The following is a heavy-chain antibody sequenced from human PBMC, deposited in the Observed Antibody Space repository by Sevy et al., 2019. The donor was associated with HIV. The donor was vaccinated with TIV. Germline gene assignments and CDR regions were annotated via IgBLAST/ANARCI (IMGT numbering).Heavy chain of an antibody. CDR3: ARSVSGSYRYDAFDI. J-gene: IGHJ3*02. CDR2: IIPIFGTA. D-gene: IGHD3-16*02. V-gene: IGHV1-69*13. CDR1: GGTFSSYA. Sequence: ASVKVSCKASGGTFSSYAISWVRQAPGQGLEWMGGIIPIFGTANYAQKFQGRVTITADESTSTAYMELSSLRSEDTAVYYCARSVSGSYRYDAFDIWGRDNGHRLL.